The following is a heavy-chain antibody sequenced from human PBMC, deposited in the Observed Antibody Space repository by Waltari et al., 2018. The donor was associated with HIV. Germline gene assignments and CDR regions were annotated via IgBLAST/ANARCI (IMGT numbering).Heavy chain of an antibody. V-gene: IGHV3-21*02. CDR3: ARDLTVTTTAFFDY. J-gene: IGHJ4*02. CDR1: GFTFSSYI. Sequence: EVQLVESGGGLVKPGGSLRLSCAASGFTFSSYIMNLVRPAPGKGLEWVSSISSGSTYVYYADSLRGRFTTSRDDVQNSLYLQTNSLKAEDTAVYYCARDLTVTTTAFFDYWGQGTLVTVSS. D-gene: IGHD4-17*01. CDR2: ISSGSTYV.